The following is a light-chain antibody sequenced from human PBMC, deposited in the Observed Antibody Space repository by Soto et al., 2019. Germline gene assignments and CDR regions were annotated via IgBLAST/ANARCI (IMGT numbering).Light chain of an antibody. J-gene: IGKJ5*01. CDR2: GAS. V-gene: IGKV3D-20*02. CDR1: QSVSSSY. CDR3: HQRYNWPRVT. Sequence: EIVLTQSPGTLSLSPGERATLSCRASQSVSSSYLAWYQQKPGQAPRLLISGASTGATGIPARFSGSGSGTEFTLTITSLEPEDFAVYFCHQRYNWPRVTFGQGTRLEIK.